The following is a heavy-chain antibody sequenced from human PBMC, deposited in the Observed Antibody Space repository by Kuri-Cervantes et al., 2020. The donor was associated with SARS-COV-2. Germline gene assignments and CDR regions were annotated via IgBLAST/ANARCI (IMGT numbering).Heavy chain of an antibody. V-gene: IGHV1-69*10. CDR2: IITILGIP. CDR3: ARDRSTVDGMDV. D-gene: IGHD4-11*01. CDR1: GGAFSSYA. Sequence: SVKVSCKTSGGAFSSYAISWVRQAPGQGLEWMGGIITILGIPNYAQNFQGRVTITADTSTSTAYMELTSLRSEDTAVYYCARDRSTVDGMDVWGQGTTVTVSS. J-gene: IGHJ6*01.